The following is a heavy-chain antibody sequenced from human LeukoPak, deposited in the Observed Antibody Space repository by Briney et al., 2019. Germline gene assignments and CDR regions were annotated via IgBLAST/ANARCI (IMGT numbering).Heavy chain of an antibody. CDR2: ISAYNGNT. J-gene: IGHJ3*02. D-gene: IGHD2/OR15-2a*01. Sequence: ASVKVSCKASGYTFNIYGITWVRQAPGQGLEWMGWISAYNGNTNYAQKLQGRVTMTTDTATSTAYMELRSLRSDDTAVYYCARDLNKDHDAFDIWGQGTMVTVSS. CDR1: GYTFNIYG. V-gene: IGHV1-18*04. CDR3: ARDLNKDHDAFDI.